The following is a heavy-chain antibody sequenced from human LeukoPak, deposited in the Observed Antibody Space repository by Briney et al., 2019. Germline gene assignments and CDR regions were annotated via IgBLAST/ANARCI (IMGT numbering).Heavy chain of an antibody. CDR3: ARLGGNWNSPGRDY. Sequence: SETLSLTCSVSGGSINGYSWTWIRQSPGMRLEWVGHISYTGTTNYNPSLTTRVAISVDTSKNQFSLKLTSVTAADTAMYFCARLGGNWNSPGRDYWGQGTLVTVSS. J-gene: IGHJ4*02. D-gene: IGHD3-10*01. CDR1: GGSINGYS. CDR2: ISYTGTT. V-gene: IGHV4-59*08.